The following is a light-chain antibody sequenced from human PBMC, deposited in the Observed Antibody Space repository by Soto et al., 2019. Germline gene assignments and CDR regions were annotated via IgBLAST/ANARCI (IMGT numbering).Light chain of an antibody. CDR2: AAS. Sequence: DIQMTQSPSSLSASVGDTVTITCRASQSISVHLNWYQQKPGKVPKLLIYAASNLHSGVPSRFSGSGSETDFALTISSLQPEDFANYYCQQSFLTPYTFGQGTRLEIK. J-gene: IGKJ2*01. CDR1: QSISVH. V-gene: IGKV1-39*01. CDR3: QQSFLTPYT.